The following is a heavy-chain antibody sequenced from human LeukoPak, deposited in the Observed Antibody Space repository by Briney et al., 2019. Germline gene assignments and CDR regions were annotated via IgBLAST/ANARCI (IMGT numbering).Heavy chain of an antibody. Sequence: ASVNVSCKASGYTFTSYDINWVRQATGQGLEWMGWMNPNSGNTGYAQKFQGRVTMTRNTSISTAYMELSNLRSEDTAVYYCARGFGYYYDSSGYGNWGQGTLVTVSS. CDR1: GYTFTSYD. CDR2: MNPNSGNT. D-gene: IGHD3-22*01. J-gene: IGHJ4*02. CDR3: ARGFGYYYDSSGYGN. V-gene: IGHV1-8*01.